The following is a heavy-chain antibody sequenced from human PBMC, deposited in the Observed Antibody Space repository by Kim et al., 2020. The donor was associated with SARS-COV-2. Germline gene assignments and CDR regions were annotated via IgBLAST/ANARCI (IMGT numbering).Heavy chain of an antibody. CDR2: ITYNTTHE. V-gene: IGHV3-30*03. J-gene: IGHJ1*01. D-gene: IGHD3-10*02. CDR1: GFAFSTYG. Sequence: GGSLRLSCAASGFAFSTYGMHWVRQAPGKGLEWVARITYNTTHEEYVYAVEVRVSISSDSSNYTMFLQMTSQRPETTAVSFYYNARGVLPDYQHWGQGT. CDR3: YNARGVLPDYQH.